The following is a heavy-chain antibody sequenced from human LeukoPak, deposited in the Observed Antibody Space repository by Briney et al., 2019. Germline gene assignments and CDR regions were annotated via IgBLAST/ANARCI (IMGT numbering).Heavy chain of an antibody. J-gene: IGHJ4*02. CDR3: AKDPGDYGIYYFDY. Sequence: GGSLRLSCAASGFTFSSYGIHWVRQAPGKGLEWVAFIRYDGSNKYYADSVKGRFTISRDNSKNTLYLQMNSLRAEDTAVYYCAKDPGDYGIYYFDYWGQGTLVTVSS. CDR2: IRYDGSNK. V-gene: IGHV3-30*02. CDR1: GFTFSSYG. D-gene: IGHD4-17*01.